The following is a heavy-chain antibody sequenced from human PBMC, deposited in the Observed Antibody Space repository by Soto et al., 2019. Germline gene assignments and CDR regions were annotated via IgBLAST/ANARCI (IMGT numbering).Heavy chain of an antibody. CDR3: AKHIAIFGVITRRAMDV. Sequence: GGSLRLSCAASGFNFENYGIHWVRQAPSQGLEWVAFISYDGSQKFYGDSVRGRFTVNKDDSKNMVYLEMIDLRREDTALYYCAKHIAIFGVITRRAMDVWGQGTTVTVSS. CDR2: ISYDGSQK. D-gene: IGHD3-3*01. J-gene: IGHJ6*02. V-gene: IGHV3-30*18. CDR1: GFNFENYG.